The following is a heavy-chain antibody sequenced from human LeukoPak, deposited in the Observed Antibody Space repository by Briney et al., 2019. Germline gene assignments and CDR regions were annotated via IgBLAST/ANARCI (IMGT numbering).Heavy chain of an antibody. Sequence: GGSLRLSCATSGFTFSSYGMHWVRQAPGKGLEGVAVIWYDGSNKYYADSVKGRFTISRDNSKNTLYLQMNSLRAEDTAVYYCAKFMVRGVIIAGDFDYWGQGTLVTVSS. CDR2: IWYDGSNK. J-gene: IGHJ4*02. CDR1: GFTFSSYG. D-gene: IGHD3-10*01. V-gene: IGHV3-33*06. CDR3: AKFMVRGVIIAGDFDY.